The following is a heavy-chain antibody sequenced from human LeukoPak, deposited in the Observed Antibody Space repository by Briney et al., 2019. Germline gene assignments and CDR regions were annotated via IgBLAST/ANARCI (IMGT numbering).Heavy chain of an antibody. CDR2: ISGSGGST. D-gene: IGHD6-19*01. CDR3: TRNNNGWYYFDY. Sequence: GGSLRLSCAASGFTFSSYAMSWVRQAPGTGLEWVSAISGSGGSTYYADSVKGRFTISRDNSENTLYLQMNSLRAEDTAMYYCTRNNNGWYYFDYWGQGTLVTVSS. V-gene: IGHV3-23*01. J-gene: IGHJ4*02. CDR1: GFTFSSYA.